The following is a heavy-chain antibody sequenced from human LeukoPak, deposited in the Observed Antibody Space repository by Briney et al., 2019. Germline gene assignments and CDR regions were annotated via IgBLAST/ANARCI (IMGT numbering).Heavy chain of an antibody. V-gene: IGHV1-69*04. CDR1: GGTFSSYA. CDR2: IIPILGIA. Sequence: GASVKVSCKASGGTFSSYAISWVRQAPGQGLEWMGRIIPILGIANYAQKFQGRVTITADKSTSTAYMELSSLRSEDTAVYYCARVGEILRDILTGYYLSPWGQGTLVTVSS. J-gene: IGHJ5*02. CDR3: ARVGEILRDILTGYYLSP. D-gene: IGHD3-9*01.